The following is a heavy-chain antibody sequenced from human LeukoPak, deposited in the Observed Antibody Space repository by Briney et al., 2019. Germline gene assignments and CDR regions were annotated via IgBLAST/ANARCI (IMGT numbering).Heavy chain of an antibody. Sequence: QTGGSLRLSCAASGFTFSSYAMHWVRQAPGKGLEWVAVISYDGSNKYYADSVKGRFTISRGNSKNTLYLQMNSLRAEDTAVYYCAKDQQQLGTFDYWGQGTLVTVSS. CDR3: AKDQQQLGTFDY. V-gene: IGHV3-30-3*01. CDR2: ISYDGSNK. CDR1: GFTFSSYA. D-gene: IGHD6-13*01. J-gene: IGHJ4*02.